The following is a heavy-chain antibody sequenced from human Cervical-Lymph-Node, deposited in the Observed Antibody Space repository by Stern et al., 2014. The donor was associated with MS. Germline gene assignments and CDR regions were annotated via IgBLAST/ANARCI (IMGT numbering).Heavy chain of an antibody. CDR3: ARVWDGLDV. CDR1: GYTFTQYG. J-gene: IGHJ6*02. CDR2: ISTYNGNT. V-gene: IGHV1-18*01. D-gene: IGHD3-10*01. Sequence: QVQLVQYGGELKKPGASVKVSCKTSGYTFTQYGVSWVRQAPGQGLEWMGWISTYNGNTNIAQKVQERVTMTTETSTNTDYMEDRRLRSDDTAVYYCARVWDGLDVWGQGTTVTVSS.